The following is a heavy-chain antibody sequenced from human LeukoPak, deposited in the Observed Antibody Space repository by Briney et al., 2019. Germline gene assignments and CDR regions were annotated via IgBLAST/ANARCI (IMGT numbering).Heavy chain of an antibody. V-gene: IGHV3-23*01. J-gene: IGHJ4*02. CDR2: ISGTGGST. Sequence: GGTLRLSCAASGFTFSSNGMSWVRQAPGKGLEWVSAISGTGGSTYYADSVKGRFTISRDNSKNTLYLQMNSLRAEDTAVYYCATSFLEWLRGDYWGQGTLVTVSS. CDR3: ATSFLEWLRGDY. D-gene: IGHD3-3*02. CDR1: GFTFSSNG.